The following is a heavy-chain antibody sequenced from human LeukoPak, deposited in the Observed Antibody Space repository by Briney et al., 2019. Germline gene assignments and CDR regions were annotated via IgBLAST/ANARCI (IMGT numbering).Heavy chain of an antibody. Sequence: GSLRLSCAASGFTFSDYYMSWIRQAPGKGLEWVSYISSSGNTIYYADSVKGRFTISRDNAKNSLYLQMNSLRAEDTAVYYCARVIAMVNAFDIWGQGTMVTVSS. J-gene: IGHJ3*02. CDR2: ISSSGNTI. CDR3: ARVIAMVNAFDI. V-gene: IGHV3-11*01. CDR1: GFTFSDYY. D-gene: IGHD5-18*01.